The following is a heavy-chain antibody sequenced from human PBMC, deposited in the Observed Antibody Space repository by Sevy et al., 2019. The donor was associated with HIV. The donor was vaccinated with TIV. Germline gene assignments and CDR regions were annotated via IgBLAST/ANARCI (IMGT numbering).Heavy chain of an antibody. D-gene: IGHD3-10*01. CDR3: AKDGTADYGSGSSADDAFDI. CDR1: GFTFDDYA. Sequence: GGSLRLSCAASGFTFDDYAMHWVRQAPGKGLEWVSGISWNSGSIGYADSVKGRFTISRDNAKNSLYLQMNSLRAEDTALYYCAKDGTADYGSGSSADDAFDIWGQGIMVTVSS. J-gene: IGHJ3*02. CDR2: ISWNSGSI. V-gene: IGHV3-9*01.